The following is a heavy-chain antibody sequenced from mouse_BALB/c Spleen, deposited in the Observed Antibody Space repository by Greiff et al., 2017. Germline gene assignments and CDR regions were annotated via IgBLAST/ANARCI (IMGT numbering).Heavy chain of an antibody. CDR1: GYTFTSYW. V-gene: IGHV1-5*01. CDR2: IYPGNSDT. J-gene: IGHJ4*01. D-gene: IGHD1-1*01. Sequence: EVQLQQSGTVLARPGASVKMSCKASGYTFTSYWMHWVKQRPGQGLEWIGAIYPGNSDTSYNQKFKGKAKLTAVTSTSTAYMELSSLTNEDSAVYYCTRRGCDSRGAMDYWGQGTSVTVSS. CDR3: TRRGCDSRGAMDY.